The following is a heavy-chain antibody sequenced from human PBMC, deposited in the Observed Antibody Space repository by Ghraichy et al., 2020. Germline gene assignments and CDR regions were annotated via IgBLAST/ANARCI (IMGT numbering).Heavy chain of an antibody. D-gene: IGHD2-2*01. Sequence: GGSLRLSCAASGFTVSSNYMSWVRQAPGKGLEWVSVIYSGGSTYYADSVKGRFTISRDNSKNTLYLQMNSLRAEDTAVYYCARARADIVVAYYYYYMDVWGKGTTVTVSS. CDR2: IYSGGST. CDR3: ARARADIVVAYYYYYMDV. V-gene: IGHV3-66*01. J-gene: IGHJ6*03. CDR1: GFTVSSNY.